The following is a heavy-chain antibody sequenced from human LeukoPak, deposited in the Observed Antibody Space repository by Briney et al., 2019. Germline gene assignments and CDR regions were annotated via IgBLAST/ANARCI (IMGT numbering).Heavy chain of an antibody. Sequence: SETLSLTCAVYGGSFSGYYWSWIRQPPGKGLEWIGEINHSGSTNYNPSLKSRITMSVDTSKNQFSLKLSSVTAADTAVYYCARVTSGSYDYFDYWGQGTLLTVSS. CDR2: INHSGST. V-gene: IGHV4-34*10. CDR3: ARVTSGSYDYFDY. CDR1: GGSFSGYY. D-gene: IGHD1-26*01. J-gene: IGHJ4*02.